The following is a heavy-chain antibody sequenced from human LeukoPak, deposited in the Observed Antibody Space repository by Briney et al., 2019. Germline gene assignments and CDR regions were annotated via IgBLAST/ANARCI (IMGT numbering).Heavy chain of an antibody. Sequence: VSVTVSCKASGYTLTGYYMHWVRLAPGQGLEWMGWINPSSGDKNYAQKFQGRVTMTRDTSVSTAYMELSRLRSDDTAVYYCAKNPYEYYFDYWGQGTLVTVSS. D-gene: IGHD5-12*01. V-gene: IGHV1-2*02. J-gene: IGHJ4*02. CDR1: GYTLTGYY. CDR3: AKNPYEYYFDY. CDR2: INPSSGDK.